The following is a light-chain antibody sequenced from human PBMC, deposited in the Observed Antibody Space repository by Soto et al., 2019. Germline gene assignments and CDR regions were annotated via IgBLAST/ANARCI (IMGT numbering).Light chain of an antibody. CDR1: SSDVGGYNY. CDR2: EVS. J-gene: IGLJ1*01. V-gene: IGLV2-14*01. Sequence: QSALTQPASVSGSTGESITISCTGTSSDVGGYNYVSWYQQHPGKAPKLMIYEVSNRPSGVSNRFSGSNSGNTASLTISGLQAEDEADYYCSSYTSSSIDYVFGTGTKVTVL. CDR3: SSYTSSSIDYV.